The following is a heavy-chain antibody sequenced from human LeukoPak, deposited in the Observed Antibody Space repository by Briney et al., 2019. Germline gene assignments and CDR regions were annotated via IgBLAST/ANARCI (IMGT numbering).Heavy chain of an antibody. J-gene: IGHJ6*02. CDR1: GFTFGSYN. CDR2: ISSSSYI. Sequence: PGGSLRLSCEASGFTFGSYNMNWVRQAPGKGLEWVSSISSSSYIYSADSVKGRFTISRDNAKNSLYLQMNSLRAEDTALYYCAKGYPWFGVPADYYYGMDIWGQGTTVTVSS. CDR3: AKGYPWFGVPADYYYGMDI. D-gene: IGHD3-10*01. V-gene: IGHV3-21*04.